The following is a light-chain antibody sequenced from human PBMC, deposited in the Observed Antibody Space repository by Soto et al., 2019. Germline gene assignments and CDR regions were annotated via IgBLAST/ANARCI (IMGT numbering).Light chain of an antibody. J-gene: IGKJ5*01. CDR1: QSIKNNF. Sequence: EILLTQSPGTVSLSPGERSTLSCRASQSIKNNFLAWYQQKPGQAPRLLIFGASSRSSGIPYRFSGSGSGTDFTLIVSRLEPEDFAVYYCQQYGTSPINFGQGTRLDIK. V-gene: IGKV3-20*01. CDR3: QQYGTSPIN. CDR2: GAS.